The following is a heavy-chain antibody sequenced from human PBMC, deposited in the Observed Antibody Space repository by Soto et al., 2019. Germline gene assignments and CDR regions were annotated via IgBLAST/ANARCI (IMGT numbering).Heavy chain of an antibody. D-gene: IGHD3-22*01. V-gene: IGHV4-4*02. CDR2: IYHSGST. J-gene: IGHJ5*02. CDR1: GGSVNSVDYY. CDR3: ARDKGYDSSGYPQSNWFDP. Sequence: SSQTMSLTSTVAGGSVNSVDYYWSWVSQPPGKGLEWIGEIYHSGSTNYNPSLKSRVTISVDKSKNQFSLKLSSVTAADTAVYYCARDKGYDSSGYPQSNWFDPWGQGTLVTVSS.